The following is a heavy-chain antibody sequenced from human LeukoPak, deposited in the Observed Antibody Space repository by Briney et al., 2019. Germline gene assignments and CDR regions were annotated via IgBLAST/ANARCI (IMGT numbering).Heavy chain of an antibody. CDR1: GGSFSGYY. CDR3: ARGTANWFDH. CDR2: INHSGST. J-gene: IGHJ5*02. D-gene: IGHD2-21*02. Sequence: SETLSLTCAVYGGSFSGYYWSWIRQPPGKGLEWIGEINHSGSTNYNPSLKSRVTISVDTSKNQFSLKLSSVTAADTAVYYCARGTANWFDHWGQGTLVTVSS. V-gene: IGHV4-34*01.